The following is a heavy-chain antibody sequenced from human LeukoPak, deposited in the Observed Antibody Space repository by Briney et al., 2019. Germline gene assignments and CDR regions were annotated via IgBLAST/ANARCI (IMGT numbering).Heavy chain of an antibody. CDR2: IYNDGSP. CDR1: GFTVSNSY. CDR3: ARPLGYCTNGVCSARAFDI. Sequence: GGSLRLSCAASGFTVSNSYISWVRQAPGKGLEWVSIIYNDGSPYYADSVKGRFTISRDNSENTLYLQMNSLRAEDTAVYYCARPLGYCTNGVCSARAFDIWGQGTMVTVSS. J-gene: IGHJ3*02. V-gene: IGHV3-53*01. D-gene: IGHD2-8*01.